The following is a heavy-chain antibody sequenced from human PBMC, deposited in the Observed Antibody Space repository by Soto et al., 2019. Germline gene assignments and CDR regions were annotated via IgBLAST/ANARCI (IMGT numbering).Heavy chain of an antibody. D-gene: IGHD3-22*01. CDR1: GGTFSSYA. CDR2: IIPIFGTA. CDR3: ARGSKPKYYYDSSGYWDYFDY. V-gene: IGHV1-69*01. J-gene: IGHJ4*02. Sequence: QVQLVQSGAEVKKPGSSVKVSCKASGGTFSSYAISWVRQAPGQGLEWMGGIIPIFGTANYAQKFQGRVTITEDESTSTAYMELSSLRSEDTAVYYCARGSKPKYYYDSSGYWDYFDYWGQGTLVTVSS.